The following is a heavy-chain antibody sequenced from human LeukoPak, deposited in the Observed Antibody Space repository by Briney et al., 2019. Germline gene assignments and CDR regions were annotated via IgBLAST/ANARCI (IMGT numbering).Heavy chain of an antibody. Sequence: GRSLRLSCAASGFTFSSYGMHWVRQAPGKGLEWVAVISYDGSNKYYADSVKGRFTISRDNSKNTLYLQMNSLRAEDTAVYYCAKSLSRWSYYDILTGYYTRDYWGQGTLVTVSS. V-gene: IGHV3-30*18. D-gene: IGHD3-9*01. CDR3: AKSLSRWSYYDILTGYYTRDY. J-gene: IGHJ4*02. CDR1: GFTFSSYG. CDR2: ISYDGSNK.